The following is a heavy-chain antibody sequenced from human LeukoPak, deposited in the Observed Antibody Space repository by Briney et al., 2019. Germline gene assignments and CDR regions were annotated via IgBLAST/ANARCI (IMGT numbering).Heavy chain of an antibody. D-gene: IGHD3-3*01. Sequence: GGSLRLSCAASGFTFSSYEMHWVRQAPGKGLEWVSYVSSSGSTIYYADSVKGRFTISRDNAKNTLYLQMNSLRAEDTAVYYCAKGGATYYDFWSGYYFTDYWGQGTLVTVSS. CDR3: AKGGATYYDFWSGYYFTDY. CDR2: VSSSGSTI. CDR1: GFTFSSYE. J-gene: IGHJ4*02. V-gene: IGHV3-48*03.